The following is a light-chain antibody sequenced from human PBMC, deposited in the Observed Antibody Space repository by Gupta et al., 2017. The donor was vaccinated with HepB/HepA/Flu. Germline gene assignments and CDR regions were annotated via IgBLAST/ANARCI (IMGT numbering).Light chain of an antibody. CDR1: SSNIGSNY. Sequence: QSVLPQPPSVSAAPGQKVTISCSGSSSNIGSNYVSWYQQVPGTAPKLLIYENNKRPSGIPDRFSASKSGTSATLGVTGLQTGDGADYYCDNWNNSRSGGVFGGGTALTVL. V-gene: IGLV1-51*02. CDR3: DNWNNSRSGGV. J-gene: IGLJ3*02. CDR2: ENN.